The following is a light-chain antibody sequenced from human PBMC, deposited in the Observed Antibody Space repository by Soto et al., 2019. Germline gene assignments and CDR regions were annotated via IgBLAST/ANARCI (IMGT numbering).Light chain of an antibody. Sequence: EIVLTQSPATLSLSPGERATLSCRASQIISSYLAWYQQKPDQAPRLLIYDASNRATGITARFSGSGYRTEFTLTISRLEHEDFAVYYCKQRSTWPFTFGPGTKVAIK. J-gene: IGKJ3*01. V-gene: IGKV3-11*01. CDR2: DAS. CDR1: QIISSY. CDR3: KQRSTWPFT.